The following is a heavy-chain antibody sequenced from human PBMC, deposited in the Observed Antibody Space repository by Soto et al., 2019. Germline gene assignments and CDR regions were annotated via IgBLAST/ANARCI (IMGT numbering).Heavy chain of an antibody. CDR2: IYHSGST. Sequence: PSEALSLTYAVSGYSISCAYYWGWHRQPPGKGLEWSGSIYHSGSTYYNPSLKRRVTISVDTSKNQFSLKLSSVTAADTAVYYCARAPSYYDFWSGYFSYWGQGTLVTVSS. V-gene: IGHV4-38-2*01. J-gene: IGHJ4*02. CDR1: GYSISCAYY. D-gene: IGHD3-3*01. CDR3: ARAPSYYDFWSGYFSY.